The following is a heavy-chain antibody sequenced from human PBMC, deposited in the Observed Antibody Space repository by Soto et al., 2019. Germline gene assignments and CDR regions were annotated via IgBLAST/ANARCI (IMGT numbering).Heavy chain of an antibody. V-gene: IGHV3-7*05. CDR1: GFTFSSYW. Sequence: PGGSLRLSCAASGFTFSSYWMSWVRQAPGKGLEWVANIKQDGSEKYYVNSVKGRFTISRDNAKNSLYLQMNSLRAEDTAVYYCARDSSSWLTYYYYYYGMDVWGQGTTVTVSS. J-gene: IGHJ6*02. CDR3: ARDSSSWLTYYYYYYGMDV. CDR2: IKQDGSEK. D-gene: IGHD6-13*01.